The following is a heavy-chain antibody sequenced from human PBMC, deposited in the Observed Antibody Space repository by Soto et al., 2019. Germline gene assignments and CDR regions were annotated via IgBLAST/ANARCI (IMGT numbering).Heavy chain of an antibody. V-gene: IGHV3-72*01. J-gene: IGHJ4*02. D-gene: IGHD2-15*01. Sequence: VQVEESGGGLVLPGGSLRLSCTVSAVSEFSFSDQYMDWVRQAPGKGLEWVGRSRNRVNNFSTAYAASVQGRFTISRDESKNTVYLQMHSLKTDDTAVYYCSRVDPRAKSPDYWGQGTLVTVSS. CDR3: SRVDPRAKSPDY. CDR1: EFSFSDQY. CDR2: SRNRVNNFST.